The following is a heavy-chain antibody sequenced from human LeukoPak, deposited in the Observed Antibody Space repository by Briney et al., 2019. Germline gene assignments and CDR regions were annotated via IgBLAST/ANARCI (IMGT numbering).Heavy chain of an antibody. J-gene: IGHJ3*02. D-gene: IGHD3-22*01. CDR1: GFTFRSYS. CDR2: ISSTSSTI. Sequence: GGPLRLSCAASGFTFRSYSMHWVRQAPGKGLEWVSYISSTSSTIYYADSVKGRFTISRDNAKNSLYLQMNSLRDEDTAVYYCARAAPYYYDSSGYSAFDSWGQGTMVTVSA. V-gene: IGHV3-48*02. CDR3: ARAAPYYYDSSGYSAFDS.